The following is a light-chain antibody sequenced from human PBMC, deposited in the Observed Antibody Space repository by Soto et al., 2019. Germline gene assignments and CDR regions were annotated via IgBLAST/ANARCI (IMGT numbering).Light chain of an antibody. V-gene: IGKV3-20*01. CDR1: QSVSSSY. Sequence: EIVLTQSPGTLSLSPGERATLSCRASQSVSSSYLAWYQQKPGQAPRLLIYGASSRATGIPDRFSGSGSGTDFTLTISRLEPEDFAVYYCQQYGSSSWTFGQGTNLDIK. CDR3: QQYGSSSWT. CDR2: GAS. J-gene: IGKJ1*01.